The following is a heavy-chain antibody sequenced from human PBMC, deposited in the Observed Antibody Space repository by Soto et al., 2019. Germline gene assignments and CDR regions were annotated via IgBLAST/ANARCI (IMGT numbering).Heavy chain of an antibody. V-gene: IGHV3-30-3*01. CDR2: ISYDGSNK. Sequence: GGSLRLSCAASGFTFSIYAMHWVRRAPGKGLEWVAVISYDGSNKYYADSVKGRFTISRDNSKNTLYLQMNSLRAEDTAVYYCARSLGIAAAGIYYFDYWGQGTLVTVSS. CDR1: GFTFSIYA. CDR3: ARSLGIAAAGIYYFDY. J-gene: IGHJ4*02. D-gene: IGHD6-13*01.